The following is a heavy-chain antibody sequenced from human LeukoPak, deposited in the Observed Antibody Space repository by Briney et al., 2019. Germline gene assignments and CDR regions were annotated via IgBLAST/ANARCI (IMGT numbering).Heavy chain of an antibody. CDR3: ARGGNTYYYDSSGLADY. D-gene: IGHD3-22*01. CDR2: MNPNSGNT. J-gene: IGHJ4*02. CDR1: GYTFTSYD. Sequence: GASVKVSCKASGYTFTSYDINWVRQATGQGLEWMGWMNPNSGNTGYAQKFQGRVTMTRNTSLSTAYMELSSLRSEDTAVYYCARGGNTYYYDSSGLADYWGQGTLVTVSS. V-gene: IGHV1-8*01.